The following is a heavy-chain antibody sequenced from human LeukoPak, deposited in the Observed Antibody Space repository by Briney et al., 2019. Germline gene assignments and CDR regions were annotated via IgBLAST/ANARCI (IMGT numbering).Heavy chain of an antibody. CDR3: ARASYGSGSYLRRDFDY. CDR2: INPSGGST. Sequence: GASVKVSCKASGYTFTSYYMHWVRQAPGQGLEWMGIINPSGGSTSYAQKFQGRVTMTRDTSTSTVYMELSSLRSEDTAVYYCARASYGSGSYLRRDFDYWGQGTLVTVSS. CDR1: GYTFTSYY. D-gene: IGHD3-10*01. V-gene: IGHV1-46*03. J-gene: IGHJ4*02.